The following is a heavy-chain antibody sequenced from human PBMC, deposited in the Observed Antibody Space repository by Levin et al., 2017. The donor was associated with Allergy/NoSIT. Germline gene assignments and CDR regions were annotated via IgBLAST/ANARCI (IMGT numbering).Heavy chain of an antibody. J-gene: IGHJ4*02. V-gene: IGHV3-30*04. Sequence: PGESLKISCAASGFTFSSYAMHWVRQAPGKGLEWVAVISYDGSNKYYADSVKGRFTISRDNSKNTLYLQMNSLRAEDTAVYYCAREGELLRMVKYFDYWGQGTLVTVSS. CDR2: ISYDGSNK. CDR1: GFTFSSYA. D-gene: IGHD1-26*01. CDR3: AREGELLRMVKYFDY.